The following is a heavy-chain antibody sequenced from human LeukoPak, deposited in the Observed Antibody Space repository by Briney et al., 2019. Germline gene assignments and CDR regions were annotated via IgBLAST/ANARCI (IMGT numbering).Heavy chain of an antibody. CDR3: AREDYCTNGVCYYGDYYYYGMDV. V-gene: IGHV3-21*01. CDR1: GFTFSSYS. CDR2: ISSSSSYI. D-gene: IGHD2-8*01. J-gene: IGHJ6*02. Sequence: PGKSLRLSCAASGFTFSSYSMNWVRQAPGKGLEWVSSISSSSSYIYYADSVKGRFTISRDNAKNSLYLQMNSLRAEDTAVYYCAREDYCTNGVCYYGDYYYYGMDVWGQGTTVTVSS.